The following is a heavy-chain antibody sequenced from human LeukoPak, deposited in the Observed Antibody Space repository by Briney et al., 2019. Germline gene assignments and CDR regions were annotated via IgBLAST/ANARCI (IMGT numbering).Heavy chain of an antibody. CDR3: AKGVLGYCSSTSCYTLDY. Sequence: GRSLRLYCAASGFTFDDYAMHWVRQAPGKGLGWVSGISWNSGSIGYADSVKGRFTISRDNAKNSLYLQMNSLRAEDTALYYCAKGVLGYCSSTSCYTLDYWGQGTLVTVSS. J-gene: IGHJ4*02. V-gene: IGHV3-9*01. CDR2: ISWNSGSI. D-gene: IGHD2-2*03. CDR1: GFTFDDYA.